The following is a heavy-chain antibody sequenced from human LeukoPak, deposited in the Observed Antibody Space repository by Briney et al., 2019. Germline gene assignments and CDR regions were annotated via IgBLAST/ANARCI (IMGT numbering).Heavy chain of an antibody. V-gene: IGHV3-48*03. CDR3: ARDHMVEVGSYGLDV. CDR2: ISSGGNSK. D-gene: IGHD2-15*01. Sequence: GGSPRLSCEASGFRFRTYEMNWVRQAPGKGLEWVSYISSGGNSKYYADSVKGRFTVSRDNVKNSLYLQMNSLRAEDTAVYYCARDHMVEVGSYGLDVWGQGTSVTVSS. J-gene: IGHJ6*02. CDR1: GFRFRTYE.